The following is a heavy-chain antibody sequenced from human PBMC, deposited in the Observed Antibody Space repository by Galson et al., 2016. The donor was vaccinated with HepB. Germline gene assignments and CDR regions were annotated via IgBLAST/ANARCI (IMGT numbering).Heavy chain of an antibody. V-gene: IGHV1-69*13. D-gene: IGHD5-18*01. CDR1: GDTFNTYA. J-gene: IGHJ4*02. Sequence: SVKVSCKASGDTFNTYAINWVRQAPGQGLEWMGGIIPIFGAPNYAQKFQGRVTITADEPTRTAYMELSSLRSEDTAVYYCARGGSSRVQLIQLEYYFDSWGQGTLITVSS. CDR2: IIPIFGAP. CDR3: ARGGSSRVQLIQLEYYFDS.